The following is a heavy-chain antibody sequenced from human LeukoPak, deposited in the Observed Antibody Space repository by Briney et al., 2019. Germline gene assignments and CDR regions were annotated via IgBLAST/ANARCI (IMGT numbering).Heavy chain of an antibody. CDR3: ARGGDRRGFDY. Sequence: SETLSFTCTVLGGSISNGGSYWSWIRQHPGKDLEWIGYIYDIGTTYYSPALQSRVTISVDTSANQFSLKLRSLTAADTAVYYCARGGDRRGFDYWGQGTLVTVSS. CDR1: GGSISNGGSY. CDR2: IYDIGTT. D-gene: IGHD1-14*01. J-gene: IGHJ4*02. V-gene: IGHV4-31*03.